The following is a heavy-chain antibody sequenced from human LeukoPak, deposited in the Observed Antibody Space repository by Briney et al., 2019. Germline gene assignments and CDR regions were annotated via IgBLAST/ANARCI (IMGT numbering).Heavy chain of an antibody. Sequence: SETLSLTCTVSGGSISSGGYYWSWIRRHPGKGLEWIGYIYYSGSTYYNPSLKSRVTISVDTPKNQFSLKLSSVTAADTAVYYCARTTYCTNGVCYIDYFDYWGQGTLVTVSS. J-gene: IGHJ4*02. D-gene: IGHD2-8*01. CDR3: ARTTYCTNGVCYIDYFDY. CDR2: IYYSGST. V-gene: IGHV4-31*03. CDR1: GGSISSGGYY.